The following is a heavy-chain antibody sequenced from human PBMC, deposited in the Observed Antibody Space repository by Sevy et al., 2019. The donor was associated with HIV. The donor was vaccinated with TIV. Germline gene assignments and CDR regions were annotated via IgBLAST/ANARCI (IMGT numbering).Heavy chain of an antibody. Sequence: SETLSLTCTVSGGSINSDHWNWIRQPPGKGLEWIGHVYYTGGTNYNPSLKNRVTISVDRTKNQFSLKLTSVTAADTAVYYCARRNDFDIWGQGTMDTVS. V-gene: IGHV4-59*08. CDR1: GGSINSDH. CDR3: ARRNDFDI. CDR2: VYYTGGT. J-gene: IGHJ3*02.